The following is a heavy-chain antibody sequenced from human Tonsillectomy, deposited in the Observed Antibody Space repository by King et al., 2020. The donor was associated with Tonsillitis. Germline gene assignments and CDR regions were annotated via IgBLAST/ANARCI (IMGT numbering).Heavy chain of an antibody. CDR2: INPSGGST. J-gene: IGHJ6*02. CDR1: GYTFTSFY. D-gene: IGHD6-13*01. V-gene: IGHV1-46*03. CDR3: ARELWTNIRAAGSYSYGMDV. Sequence: QVQLVESGAEVKKPGASVKVSCKASGYTFTSFYMHWVRQAPGQGLEWMGIINPSGGSTNCAQKFQGRVTMTRDTSTRTVYMEMSSLRSKETAVYYCARELWTNIRAAGSYSYGMDVWGQGTTVTVSS.